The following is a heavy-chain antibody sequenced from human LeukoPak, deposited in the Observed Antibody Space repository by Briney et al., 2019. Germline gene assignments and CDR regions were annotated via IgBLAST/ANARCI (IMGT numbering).Heavy chain of an antibody. CDR2: INHSGST. D-gene: IGHD1-26*01. CDR1: GGSFSGYY. CDR3: ARTGYSGSPPGY. J-gene: IGHJ4*02. Sequence: PSETLSLTCAVYGGSFSGYYWSWIRQPPGKGLEWIGEINHSGSTNYNPSLKSRVTISVDTSKNQFSLKLSSVTAADTAVYYCARTGYSGSPPGYWGQGTLVTVSS. V-gene: IGHV4-34*01.